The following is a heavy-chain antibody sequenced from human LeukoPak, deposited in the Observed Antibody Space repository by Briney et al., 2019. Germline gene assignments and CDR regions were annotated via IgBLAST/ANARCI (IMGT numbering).Heavy chain of an antibody. CDR3: TTFPGAVAPAGNY. D-gene: IGHD2-2*01. Sequence: GRSLRLSCAASGLTFSGSAIHWVRQASGEGVEWVSHIRTKPNNSATAYAASVQGRLTISRDDSKKTAYLQMSSLRTEDTALYYCTTFPGAVAPAGNYWGQGTLVSVSS. CDR2: IRTKPNNSAT. CDR1: GLTFSGSA. V-gene: IGHV3-73*01. J-gene: IGHJ4*02.